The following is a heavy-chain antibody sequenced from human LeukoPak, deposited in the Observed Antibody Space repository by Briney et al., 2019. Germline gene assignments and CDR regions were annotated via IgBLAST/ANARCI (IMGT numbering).Heavy chain of an antibody. CDR1: GGSISSGGYS. V-gene: IGHV4-30-2*01. CDR3: ARGRAQGYDFWSGYLDGFLDGMDV. CDR2: IYHSGST. J-gene: IGHJ6*02. Sequence: PSETLSLTCAVSGGSISSGGYSWSWIRQPPGKGLEWIGYIYHSGSTYYNPSLKSRVTISVDRSKNQFSLKLSSVTAADTAVYYCARGRAQGYDFWSGYLDGFLDGMDVWGQGTTVTVSS. D-gene: IGHD3-3*01.